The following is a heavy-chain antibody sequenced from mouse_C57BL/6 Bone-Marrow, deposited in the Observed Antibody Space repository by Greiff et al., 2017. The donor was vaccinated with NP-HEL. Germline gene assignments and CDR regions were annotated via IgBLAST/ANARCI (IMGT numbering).Heavy chain of an antibody. V-gene: IGHV5-12*01. D-gene: IGHD1-1*01. CDR3: ARQNYGSSYPLYAMDY. CDR2: ISNGGGST. Sequence: EVQVVESGGGLVQPGGSLKLSCAASGFTFSDYYMYWVRQTPEKRLEWVAYISNGGGSTYYPDTVKGRFTISRDNAKNTLYLQMSRLKSEDTAMYYCARQNYGSSYPLYAMDYWGQGTSVTVSS. CDR1: GFTFSDYY. J-gene: IGHJ4*01.